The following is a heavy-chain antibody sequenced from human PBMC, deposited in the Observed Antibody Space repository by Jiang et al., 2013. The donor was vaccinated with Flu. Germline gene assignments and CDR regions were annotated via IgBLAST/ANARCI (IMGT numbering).Heavy chain of an antibody. CDR2: GSNK. V-gene: IGHV3-33*01. Sequence: GSNKYYADSVKGRFTISRDNSKNTLYLQMNSLRAEDTAVYYCARDRRIAAAGTRGWFDPWAREPWSPSPQ. CDR3: ARDRRIAAAGTRGWFDP. J-gene: IGHJ5*02. D-gene: IGHD6-13*01.